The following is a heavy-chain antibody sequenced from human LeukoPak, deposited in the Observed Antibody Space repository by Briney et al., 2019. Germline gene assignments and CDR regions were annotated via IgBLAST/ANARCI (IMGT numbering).Heavy chain of an antibody. CDR2: INPSGGST. Sequence: ASVKVSCKASGYTFTSYYMHWVRQAPGQGLGRMGIINPSGGSTSYAQKFQGRVTMTRDTSTSTVYMELSSLRSEDTAVYYCASEKSGYDSSGAVLLGYWGQGTLVTVSS. D-gene: IGHD3-22*01. V-gene: IGHV1-46*01. CDR1: GYTFTSYY. CDR3: ASEKSGYDSSGAVLLGY. J-gene: IGHJ4*02.